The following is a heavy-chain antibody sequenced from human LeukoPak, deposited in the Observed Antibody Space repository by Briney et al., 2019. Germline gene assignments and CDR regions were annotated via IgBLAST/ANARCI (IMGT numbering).Heavy chain of an antibody. J-gene: IGHJ4*02. CDR2: IYYSGST. Sequence: PSETLSLTCAVYGGPFSGYYWSWIRQPPGKGLEWIGYIYYSGSTNYNPSLKSRVTISVDTSKNQFSLKLSSVTAADTAVYYCARHDPTAAFDYWGQGTLVTVSS. V-gene: IGHV4-59*08. CDR3: ARHDPTAAFDY. D-gene: IGHD4-17*01. CDR1: GGPFSGYY.